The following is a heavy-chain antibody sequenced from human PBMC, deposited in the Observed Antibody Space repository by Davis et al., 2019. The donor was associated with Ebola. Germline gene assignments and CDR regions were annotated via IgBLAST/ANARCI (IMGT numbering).Heavy chain of an antibody. D-gene: IGHD2-15*01. V-gene: IGHV3-21*01. CDR1: GFTFSSYS. CDR3: ARDLGYCSGGSCYWFDP. J-gene: IGHJ5*02. Sequence: PGGSLRLSCAASGFTFSSYSMNWVRQAPGKGLEWVSSISSSSSYIYYADSVKGRFTISRDNAKNSLYLQMNSLRAEDTAVYYCARDLGYCSGGSCYWFDPWGQGTLVTVSS. CDR2: ISSSSSYI.